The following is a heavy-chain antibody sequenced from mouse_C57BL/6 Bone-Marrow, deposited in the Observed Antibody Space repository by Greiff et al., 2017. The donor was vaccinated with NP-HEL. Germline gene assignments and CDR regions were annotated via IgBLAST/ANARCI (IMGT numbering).Heavy chain of an antibody. V-gene: IGHV5-12*01. CDR2: ISNGGGST. J-gene: IGHJ2*01. CDR3: ARYYYGSSSGYYFDY. CDR1: GFTFSDYY. D-gene: IGHD1-1*01. Sequence: EVQLVESGGGLVQPGGSLKLSCAASGFTFSDYYMYWVRQTPEKRLEWVAYISNGGGSTYYPDTVKGRFTISRDNAKNTLYLQMSRLKSEDTAMYYCARYYYGSSSGYYFDYWGQGTTLTVSS.